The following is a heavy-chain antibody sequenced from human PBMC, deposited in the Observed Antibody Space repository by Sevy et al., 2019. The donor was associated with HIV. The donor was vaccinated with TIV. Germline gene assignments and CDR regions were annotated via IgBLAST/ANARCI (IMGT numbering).Heavy chain of an antibody. V-gene: IGHV4-59*01. CDR3: ARTSAYCYCGVDV. CDR1: GDSISNYY. J-gene: IGHJ6*02. Sequence: SETLSLTCTVSGDSISNYYWSWIRQPPGKGLEWIGYFYYSGSTNYNPSLKSRVTISVDTSKNQISLKLSSVTAADTAVYYCARTSAYCYCGVDVWGQGTTVTVSS. D-gene: IGHD2-21*01. CDR2: FYYSGST.